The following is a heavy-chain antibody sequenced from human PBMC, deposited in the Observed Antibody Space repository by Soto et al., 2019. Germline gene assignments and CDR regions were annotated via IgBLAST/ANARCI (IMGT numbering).Heavy chain of an antibody. CDR2: ISYDGSNK. V-gene: IGHV3-30*18. Sequence: PGGSLRLSCAASGFTFSSYGMHWVRQAPGKGLEWVAVISYDGSNKYYADSVKGRFTISRDNSKNTLYLQMNSLRAEDTAVYYCAKEGQTYYYDSSGYYPFDYWGQGTLVTVSS. D-gene: IGHD3-22*01. CDR1: GFTFSSYG. J-gene: IGHJ4*02. CDR3: AKEGQTYYYDSSGYYPFDY.